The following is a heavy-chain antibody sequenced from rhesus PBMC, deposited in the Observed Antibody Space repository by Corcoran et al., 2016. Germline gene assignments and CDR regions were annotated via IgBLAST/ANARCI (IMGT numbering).Heavy chain of an antibody. Sequence: QLQLQESGPGLVKPSETLSLTCAVSGGSVSSGNWWGWIRQPPGKGLEWIGRIYGSSGTTHYNPSLTSRVTISTDTSKNHLSLKVTPVIAADTAVYYCARGSTISDFDDGGQGVLVTVSS. CDR3: ARGSTISDFDD. CDR2: IYGSSGTT. J-gene: IGHJ4*01. D-gene: IGHD3-40*01. CDR1: GGSVSSGNW. V-gene: IGHV4-57*01.